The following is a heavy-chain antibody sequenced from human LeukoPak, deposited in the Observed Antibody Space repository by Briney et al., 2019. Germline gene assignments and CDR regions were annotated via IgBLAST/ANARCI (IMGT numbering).Heavy chain of an antibody. CDR3: ARDLKKRGVQWLVFSCLGY. CDR2: INPNSGGT. V-gene: IGHV1-2*02. CDR1: GYTFTGYY. J-gene: IGHJ4*02. D-gene: IGHD6-19*01. Sequence: GASVKVSCKASGYTFTGYYMHRVRQAPGQGLEWMGWINPNSGGTNYAQKFQGRVTMTRDTSISTAYMELSRLRSDDTAVYYCARDLKKRGVQWLVFSCLGYWGQGTLVTVSS.